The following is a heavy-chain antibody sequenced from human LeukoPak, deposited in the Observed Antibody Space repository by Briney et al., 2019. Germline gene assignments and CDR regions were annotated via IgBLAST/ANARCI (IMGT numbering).Heavy chain of an antibody. CDR1: GGSFSGYY. Sequence: SETLSLTCAVYGGSFSGYYWSWIRQPPGKGLEWIGEINHSGSTNYNPSLKSRVTISVDVSKNQFSLKLSSVTAADTAVYYCARGPPAKPGTGYYYGMDVWGQGTTVTVSS. CDR2: INHSGST. D-gene: IGHD2-2*01. V-gene: IGHV4-34*01. J-gene: IGHJ6*02. CDR3: ARGPPAKPGTGYYYGMDV.